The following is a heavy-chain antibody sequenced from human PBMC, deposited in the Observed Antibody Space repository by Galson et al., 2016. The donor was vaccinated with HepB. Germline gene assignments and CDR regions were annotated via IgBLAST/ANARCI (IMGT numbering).Heavy chain of an antibody. D-gene: IGHD1-26*01. CDR3: GKGGSFLR. CDR1: GDSISSGGYY. Sequence: TLSLTCTVSGDSISSGGYYWSWIRQHPAKGLEYIGNIYYSGNTYYNPSLKSRITISIDASKNQFSLKLSSVTAADTAVYYCGKGGSFLRWCQGTLVTVS. V-gene: IGHV4-31*03. J-gene: IGHJ4*02. CDR2: IYYSGNT.